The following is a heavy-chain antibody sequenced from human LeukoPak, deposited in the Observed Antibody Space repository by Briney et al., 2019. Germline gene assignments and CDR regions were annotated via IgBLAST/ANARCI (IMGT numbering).Heavy chain of an antibody. V-gene: IGHV3-30-3*01. J-gene: IGHJ3*02. D-gene: IGHD3-22*01. Sequence: GRSLRLSCAASGFTFSSYAMHWVRQAPGKGLEWVAVISYDGSNKYYADSVKGRFTISRDNSKNTLYLQMNSLRAEDTAVYYCARDPTHYYDSSGGDAFDIWGQGTMVTVSS. CDR3: ARDPTHYYDSSGGDAFDI. CDR2: ISYDGSNK. CDR1: GFTFSSYA.